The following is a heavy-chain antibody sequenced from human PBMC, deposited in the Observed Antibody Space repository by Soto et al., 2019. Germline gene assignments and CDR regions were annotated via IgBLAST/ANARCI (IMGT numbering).Heavy chain of an antibody. CDR3: ARVDYEGHNAFDI. V-gene: IGHV4-59*01. CDR2: IYYSGST. D-gene: IGHD4-17*01. Sequence: SETLSLTCTVSGGSISSYYWSWIRQPPGKGLEWIGYIYYSGSTNYNPSLKSRVTISVDTSKNQFSLKLSSVTAADTAVYYCARVDYEGHNAFDIWGQGTMVTVSS. J-gene: IGHJ3*02. CDR1: GGSISSYY.